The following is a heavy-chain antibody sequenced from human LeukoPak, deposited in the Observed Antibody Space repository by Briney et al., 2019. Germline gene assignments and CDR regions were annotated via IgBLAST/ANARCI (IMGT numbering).Heavy chain of an antibody. J-gene: IGHJ5*02. Sequence: SETLSLTCAVYGGSFSNHYWSWIRQPPGKGLEWIGEIYHSGSTNYNPSLKSRVTISVDTSKNQFSLKLSSVTAADTAVYYCAQLSTRHLNWFDPWGQGTLVTVSS. CDR1: GGSFSNHY. CDR3: AQLSTRHLNWFDP. V-gene: IGHV4-34*01. CDR2: IYHSGST. D-gene: IGHD2-2*01.